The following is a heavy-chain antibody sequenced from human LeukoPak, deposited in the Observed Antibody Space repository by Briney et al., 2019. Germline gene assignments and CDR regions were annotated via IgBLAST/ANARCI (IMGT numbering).Heavy chain of an antibody. CDR2: INPNSGGT. D-gene: IGHD5-12*01. CDR1: GYTFTGYY. Sequence: ASVKVSFKASGYTFTGYYMHWVRQAPGPGLEWMGWINPNSGGTNYAQKSQGRVTMTRDTSISAAYMELSRLRSDDTAVYYCARQRIGGYSGYDFDYWGQGTLVTVSS. V-gene: IGHV1-2*02. J-gene: IGHJ4*02. CDR3: ARQRIGGYSGYDFDY.